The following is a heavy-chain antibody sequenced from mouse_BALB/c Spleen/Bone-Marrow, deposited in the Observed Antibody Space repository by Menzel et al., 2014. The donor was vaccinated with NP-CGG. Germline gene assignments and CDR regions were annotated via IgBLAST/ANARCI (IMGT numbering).Heavy chain of an antibody. CDR3: AREGYGSSYGFAY. J-gene: IGHJ3*01. V-gene: IGHV1-18*01. CDR2: INPYNGGS. D-gene: IGHD1-1*01. CDR1: GYSFAGYT. Sequence: EVQLQQSGPELVKPGASMKISCEASGYSFAGYTMNWVKQSHGKNLEWIGLINPYNGGSSYNQKFKGKATLTVDKSSSTAYMELLRLTSEDSAVYYCAREGYGSSYGFAYWGQGTLVTVSA.